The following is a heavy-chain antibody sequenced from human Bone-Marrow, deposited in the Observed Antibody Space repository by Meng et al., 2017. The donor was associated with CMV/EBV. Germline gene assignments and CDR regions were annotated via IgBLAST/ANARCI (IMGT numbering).Heavy chain of an antibody. Sequence: ASVKVSCKASGYTFTGYYMHWVRQAPGQGLEWMGWINPNSGGTNYAQKFQGRVTMTRDTSISTAYMELRSLRSGDTAVYYCARVTLIDYDGGQFDYWGQGTLVAFSS. V-gene: IGHV1-2*02. CDR1: GYTFTGYY. D-gene: IGHD3-3*01. CDR3: ARVTLIDYDGGQFDY. CDR2: INPNSGGT. J-gene: IGHJ4*02.